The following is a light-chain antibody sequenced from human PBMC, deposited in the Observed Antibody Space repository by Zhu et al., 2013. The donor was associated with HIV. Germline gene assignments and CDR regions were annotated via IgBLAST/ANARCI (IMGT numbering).Light chain of an antibody. Sequence: QSALTQPASVSGSPGQSITISCTGTSSDVGSYNLVSWYQQLPGTAPKLLIYDNNKRPSGIPDRFSGSKSGTSATLGITGLQTGDEADYYCGTWDSSLNAVVFGGGTKLTVL. CDR3: GTWDSSLNAVV. CDR1: SSDVGSYNL. CDR2: DNN. J-gene: IGLJ2*01. V-gene: IGLV1-51*01.